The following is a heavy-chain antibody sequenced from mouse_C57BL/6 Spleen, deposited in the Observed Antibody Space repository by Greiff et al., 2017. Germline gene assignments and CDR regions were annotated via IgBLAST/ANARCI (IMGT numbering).Heavy chain of an antibody. D-gene: IGHD1-1*01. Sequence: VQLQQSGPELVKPGASVTIPCKASGYTFTDYNMDWVKQSHGKSLEWIGDINPNNGGTIYNQKFKGKATLTVDKSSSTAYMELRSLTSEDTAVYYCARYYYGSSHWYFDVWGTGTTVTVSS. J-gene: IGHJ1*03. CDR3: ARYYYGSSHWYFDV. V-gene: IGHV1-18*01. CDR1: GYTFTDYN. CDR2: INPNNGGT.